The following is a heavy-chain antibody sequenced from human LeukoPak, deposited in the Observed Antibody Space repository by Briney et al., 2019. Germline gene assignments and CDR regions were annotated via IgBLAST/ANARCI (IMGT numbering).Heavy chain of an antibody. CDR1: GFTFSSYA. Sequence: PGGSLRLSCAASGFTFSSYAMSWVRQAPGKGLEWVSAISGSGGSTYYADSVKGRFTISRDNSKNTLYLQMNSLRAEDTAVYYCAKDRGFTMIVFGDYYYYGMDVWGQGTTVTVSS. J-gene: IGHJ6*02. V-gene: IGHV3-23*01. CDR3: AKDRGFTMIVFGDYYYYGMDV. CDR2: ISGSGGST. D-gene: IGHD3-22*01.